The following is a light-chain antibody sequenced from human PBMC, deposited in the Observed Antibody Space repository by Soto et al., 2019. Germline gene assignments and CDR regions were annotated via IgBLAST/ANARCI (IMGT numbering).Light chain of an antibody. Sequence: EIVLTQSPGTLSLSPGERATLSCRASQSVSNTYLAWYQQKPGQAPRLLIYDASSRANGIPDRFSGSGSGTDFTLSISRLEPEDCAVYYCQQYGRSPGLFTFGPGTKVDIK. V-gene: IGKV3-20*01. CDR1: QSVSNTY. J-gene: IGKJ3*01. CDR3: QQYGRSPGLFT. CDR2: DAS.